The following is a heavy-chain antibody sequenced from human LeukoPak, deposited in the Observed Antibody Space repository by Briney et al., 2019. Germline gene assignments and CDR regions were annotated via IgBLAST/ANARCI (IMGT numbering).Heavy chain of an antibody. D-gene: IGHD3-22*01. CDR3: ATYSSLNRREFQY. V-gene: IGHV3-7*01. J-gene: IGHJ1*01. CDR2: IKEDGSEK. CDR1: GFTFSSYW. Sequence: GSLRLSCAASGFTFSSYWMSWVRQAPGKGLEWVADIKEDGSEKYYVDSVKGRFTISRDNAKNSLYLQMNSLRAEDTAVYYCATYSSLNRREFQYWGQGTLLTVSS.